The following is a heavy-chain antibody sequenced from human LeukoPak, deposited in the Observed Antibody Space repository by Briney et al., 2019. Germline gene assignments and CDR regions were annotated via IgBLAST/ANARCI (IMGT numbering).Heavy chain of an antibody. Sequence: PGGSLRLSCAASGYTFSSSAMNWVRQAPGEGLGWVSTISGSGNSTYYTDSVKGRFIISRDNSKNTLYLQMNSLRAENTAVYYCAKGSFSSGWYVGSWGQGALITVSS. CDR3: AKGSFSSGWYVGS. J-gene: IGHJ4*02. CDR2: ISGSGNST. D-gene: IGHD6-19*01. CDR1: GYTFSSSA. V-gene: IGHV3-23*01.